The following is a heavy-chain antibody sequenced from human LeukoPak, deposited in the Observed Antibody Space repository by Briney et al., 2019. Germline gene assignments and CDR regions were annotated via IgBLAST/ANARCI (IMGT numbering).Heavy chain of an antibody. CDR2: IIPILGIA. Sequence: ASVKVSCKASGGTFSSYAISWVRQAPGQGLEWMGRIIPILGIANYAQKFQGRVTITADKSTSTAYMELSSLRSEDTAVYYCASPDYYDSSGYYFDYWGQGTLVTVSS. CDR1: GGTFSSYA. J-gene: IGHJ4*02. CDR3: ASPDYYDSSGYYFDY. D-gene: IGHD3-22*01. V-gene: IGHV1-69*04.